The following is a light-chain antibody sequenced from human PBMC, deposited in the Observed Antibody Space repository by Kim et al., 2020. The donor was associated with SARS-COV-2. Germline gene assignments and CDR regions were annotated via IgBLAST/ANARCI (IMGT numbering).Light chain of an antibody. J-gene: IGLJ1*01. CDR1: SSDVCHYNY. Sequence: GHAITSSRARTSSDVCHYNYVSWYQQHPGKAPKLMLYDVTTLSSGVSNRFSGSKSGNTASLTISGLQAEDEADYYCSSYTTISTLVFGTGTKVTVL. V-gene: IGLV2-14*04. CDR2: DVT. CDR3: SSYTTISTLV.